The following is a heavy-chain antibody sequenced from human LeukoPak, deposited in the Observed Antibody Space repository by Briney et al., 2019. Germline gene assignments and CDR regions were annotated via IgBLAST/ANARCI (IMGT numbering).Heavy chain of an antibody. D-gene: IGHD3-9*01. V-gene: IGHV4-59*08. CDR3: ARHGSGQYCRDLLAGHTGGFDY. J-gene: IGHJ4*02. CDR1: GGSIRSYY. Sequence: AETLSLTCTISGGSIRSYYWSWIRQPPGKGREWMGYIYYSGSTNYNPSLKSRVTIFVVTSKIHFSLKLSSVPAADTAVYYCARHGSGQYCRDLLAGHTGGFDYWGQGTLVTVSS. CDR2: IYYSGST.